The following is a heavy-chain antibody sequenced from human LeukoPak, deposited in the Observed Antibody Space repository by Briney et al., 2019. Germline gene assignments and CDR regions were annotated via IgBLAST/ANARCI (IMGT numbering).Heavy chain of an antibody. CDR3: AKSSRVGTYYFDH. D-gene: IGHD1-26*01. CDR2: IKQDGSEK. Sequence: GGSLRLSCAASGFTFSSYWMSWVRQAPGKGLEWVANIKQDGSEKYYVDSVKGRFTISRDNAKNTLYLHMNSLRVDDTALYYCAKSSRVGTYYFDHWGQGTVVTVSS. CDR1: GFTFSSYW. J-gene: IGHJ4*02. V-gene: IGHV3-7*03.